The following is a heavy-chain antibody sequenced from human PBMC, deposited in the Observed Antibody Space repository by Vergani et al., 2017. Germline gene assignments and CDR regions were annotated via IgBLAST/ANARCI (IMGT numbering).Heavy chain of an antibody. CDR1: GGSLSSYY. V-gene: IGHV4-59*01. CDR3: ARVDSGYGSGSYVDY. J-gene: IGHJ4*02. Sequence: QVQLQESGPGLVKPSETLSLTCTVSGGSLSSYYWSWIRRPPGKGLEWIGYIYYSGSTNYNPSLKSRVTISVDTSKNQFSLKLSSVPAADTAVYYCARVDSGYGSGSYVDYWGQGTLVTVSS. D-gene: IGHD3-10*01. CDR2: IYYSGST.